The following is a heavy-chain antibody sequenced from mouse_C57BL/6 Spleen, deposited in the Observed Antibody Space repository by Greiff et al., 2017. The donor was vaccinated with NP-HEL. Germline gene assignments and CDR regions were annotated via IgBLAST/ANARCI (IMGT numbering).Heavy chain of an antibody. CDR3: ARSHYYGPYYAVDY. D-gene: IGHD1-1*01. CDR2: IYPGDGDT. V-gene: IGHV1-82*01. CDR1: GYAFSSSW. Sequence: QVQLQESGPELVKPGASVKISCKASGYAFSSSWMNWVKQRPGKGLEWIGRIYPGDGDTNYNGKFKGKATLTADKSSSTAYMQLSSLTSEDSAVSVCARSHYYGPYYAVDYWSQGASVTVAS. J-gene: IGHJ4*01.